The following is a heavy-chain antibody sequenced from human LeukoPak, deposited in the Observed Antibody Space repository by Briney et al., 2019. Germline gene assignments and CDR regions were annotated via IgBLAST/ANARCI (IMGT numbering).Heavy chain of an antibody. D-gene: IGHD5-18*01. J-gene: IGHJ4*02. Sequence: GGSLRLSCAASGFPFSSYAMSWVRQAPGKGLECVSSIISSGGVTYYADSVKGRFTISRDNSKNTVYLQMDSLRAEDSAVYYCAKNAGYSYGLYYFDYWGQGTLVTVSS. V-gene: IGHV3-23*01. CDR2: IISSGGVT. CDR1: GFPFSSYA. CDR3: AKNAGYSYGLYYFDY.